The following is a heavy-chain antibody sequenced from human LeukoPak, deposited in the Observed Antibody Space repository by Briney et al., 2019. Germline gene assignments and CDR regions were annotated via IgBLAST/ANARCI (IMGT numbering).Heavy chain of an antibody. CDR2: INPNSGGT. CDR1: GYTFTGPY. J-gene: IGHJ4*02. Sequence: GASVKVSCKASGYTFTGPYIHWVRQAPGQGLEWMGWINPNSGGTRYAQKFQDRVTMTRDTSSSTAYMEPSRLRTDDTAVYHYVRVYYCTKGVCFSFDSWGQGTPVTVSS. D-gene: IGHD2-8*01. V-gene: IGHV1-2*02. CDR3: VRVYYCTKGVCFSFDS.